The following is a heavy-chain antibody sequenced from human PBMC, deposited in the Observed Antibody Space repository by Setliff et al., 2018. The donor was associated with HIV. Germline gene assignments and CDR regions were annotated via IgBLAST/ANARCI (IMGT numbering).Heavy chain of an antibody. CDR3: ARVSRGRGWFDP. J-gene: IGHJ5*02. Sequence: PSETLSLTCTVSGGSISSYYWSWIWQPPGKGLEWIGYVHYSGSTNYNPSLKSRVTISVDTSKNQFSLKLSSVTAADTAVYYCARVSRGRGWFDPWGQGTLVTVSS. D-gene: IGHD3-16*01. CDR2: VHYSGST. V-gene: IGHV4-59*12. CDR1: GGSISSYY.